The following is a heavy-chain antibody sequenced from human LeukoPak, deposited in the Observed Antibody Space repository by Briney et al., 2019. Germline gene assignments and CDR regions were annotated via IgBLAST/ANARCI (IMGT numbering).Heavy chain of an antibody. V-gene: IGHV3-11*04. D-gene: IGHD1-26*01. CDR3: ARDSQAGATIGY. J-gene: IGHJ4*02. Sequence: PGGSLRLSCAASGFPFGDYYMSWIRQAPGKGLEWVSYISSSGDTIYYADSLKGRFTISRDNAKNSLYLQMNSLRAEDTAVYYCARDSQAGATIGYWGQGTLVTVSS. CDR2: ISSSGDTI. CDR1: GFPFGDYY.